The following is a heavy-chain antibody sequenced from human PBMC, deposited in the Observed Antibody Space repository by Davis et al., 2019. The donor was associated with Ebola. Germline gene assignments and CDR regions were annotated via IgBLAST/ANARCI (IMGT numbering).Heavy chain of an antibody. V-gene: IGHV4-59*08. D-gene: IGHD2-15*01. CDR2: IYYSGST. Sequence: MPSETLSLTCTVSGGSISSYYWSWIRQPPGKGLEWIGYIYYSGSTNYNPSLKSRVTISVDTSKNQFSLKVNSVTAADTAVYYCARLEWMVAATGFFDYWGQGTLVTVSS. CDR1: GGSISSYY. J-gene: IGHJ4*02. CDR3: ARLEWMVAATGFFDY.